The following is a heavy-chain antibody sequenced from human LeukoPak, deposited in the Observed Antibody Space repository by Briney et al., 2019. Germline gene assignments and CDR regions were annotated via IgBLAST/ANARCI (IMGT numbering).Heavy chain of an antibody. CDR2: ISYDGSNK. Sequence: GGSLRLSRAASGFTFSSYGMHWVRQAPGKGLEWVAVISYDGSNKYYADSVKGRFTISRDNSKNTLYLQMNSLRAEDTAVYYCAKDGFEKQWLVKLYYYGMDVWGQGTTVTVSS. J-gene: IGHJ6*02. D-gene: IGHD6-19*01. V-gene: IGHV3-30*18. CDR3: AKDGFEKQWLVKLYYYGMDV. CDR1: GFTFSSYG.